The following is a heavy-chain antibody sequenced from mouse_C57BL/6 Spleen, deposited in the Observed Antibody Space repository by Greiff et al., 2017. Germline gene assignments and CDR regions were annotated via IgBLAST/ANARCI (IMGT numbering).Heavy chain of an antibody. CDR1: GFSLTSYG. V-gene: IGHV2-3*01. Sequence: VKLMESGPGLVAPSQSLSITCTVSGFSLTSYGVSWVRQPPGKGLEWLGVIRGYGSPNYHSALISRLSISKDNSKSQVFLRLNSLQTDDTATYYCAKPGYDYVWFAYWGQGTLVTVSA. J-gene: IGHJ3*01. CDR3: AKPGYDYVWFAY. CDR2: IRGYGSP. D-gene: IGHD2-4*01.